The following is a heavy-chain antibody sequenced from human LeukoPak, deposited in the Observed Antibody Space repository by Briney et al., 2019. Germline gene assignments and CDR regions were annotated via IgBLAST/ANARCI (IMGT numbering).Heavy chain of an antibody. Sequence: GGSLRLSCAASGFTFSSYWMSWVRQAPGKGLEWVANIKQDGSEKYYVDSVKGRFTISRDNAKNSLYLQMNSLRAEDTAAYYCAKGSYYDSSGSFYFDYWGQGTLVTVSS. CDR3: AKGSYYDSSGSFYFDY. V-gene: IGHV3-7*03. CDR2: IKQDGSEK. D-gene: IGHD3-22*01. J-gene: IGHJ4*02. CDR1: GFTFSSYW.